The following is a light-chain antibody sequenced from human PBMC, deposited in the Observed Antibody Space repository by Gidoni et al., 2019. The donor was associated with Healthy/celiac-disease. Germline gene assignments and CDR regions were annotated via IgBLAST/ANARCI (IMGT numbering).Light chain of an antibody. CDR1: QSVSSY. Sequence: EIVLTQSPATLSLSPGERATLSCRASQSVSSYLAWYQQKPGQAPRLLIYDASNGATGIPARFSGSGSGTDFTLTISSLEPEDFAVYYCQQRSNWLPLTFGGXTKVEIK. J-gene: IGKJ4*01. V-gene: IGKV3-11*01. CDR2: DAS. CDR3: QQRSNWLPLT.